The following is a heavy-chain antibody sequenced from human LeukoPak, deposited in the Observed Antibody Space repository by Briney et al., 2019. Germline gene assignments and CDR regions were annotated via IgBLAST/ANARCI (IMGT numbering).Heavy chain of an antibody. Sequence: PGGSLRLSCAASGFTFSSYTMDWVRQAPGKGLEWVAYISTSSRTIYYADSVKGRFTISRDDAKNSLSLHMDSLRAEDTAVYYCARGRRDYSNYEGTLGYWGQGTLVTASS. V-gene: IGHV3-48*01. J-gene: IGHJ4*02. CDR1: GFTFSSYT. D-gene: IGHD4-11*01. CDR3: ARGRRDYSNYEGTLGY. CDR2: ISTSSRTI.